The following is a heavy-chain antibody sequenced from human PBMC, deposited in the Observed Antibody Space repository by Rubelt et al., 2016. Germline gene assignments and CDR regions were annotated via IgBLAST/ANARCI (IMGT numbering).Heavy chain of an antibody. D-gene: IGHD3-16*02. J-gene: IGHJ4*02. CDR3: ARALSPESSSVDY. V-gene: IGHV1-18*01. CDR2: ISAYNGNP. Sequence: QVQLVQSGAEVKKPGASVKVSCKASGYTFTSYGINWVRQAPGQGLEWMGWISAYNGNPNLVRKFKASGPMSTDRSTRTAYMELRSRRSDDTAVYYCARALSPESSSVDYGGQGTRVTVSS. CDR1: GYTFTSYG.